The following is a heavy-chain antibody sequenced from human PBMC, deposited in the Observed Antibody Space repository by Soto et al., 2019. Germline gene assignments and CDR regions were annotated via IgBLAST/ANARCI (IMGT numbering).Heavy chain of an antibody. CDR3: ARDRRYCSSTSCYYYYYYGMDV. D-gene: IGHD2-2*01. V-gene: IGHV3-53*02. Sequence: EVQLVETGGGLIQPGGSLRLSCAASGFTVSSNYMSWVRQAPGKGLEWVSVIYSGGSTYYADSVKGRFTISRDNSKNTLYRQMNSLRAEDTAVYYCARDRRYCSSTSCYYYYYYGMDVWGQGTTVTVSS. J-gene: IGHJ6*02. CDR2: IYSGGST. CDR1: GFTVSSNY.